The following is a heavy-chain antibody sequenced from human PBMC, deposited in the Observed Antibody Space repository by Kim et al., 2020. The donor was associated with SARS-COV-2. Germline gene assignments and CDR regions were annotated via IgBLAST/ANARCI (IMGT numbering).Heavy chain of an antibody. J-gene: IGHJ4*02. CDR3: ASALGH. CDR2: YSSGGT. Sequence: YSSGGTKYNSSLQSRVTMSVDMSKNQCSLKLSSVTAADTAVYYCASALGHWGQGTLVTVSS. V-gene: IGHV4-4*07. D-gene: IGHD3-16*02.